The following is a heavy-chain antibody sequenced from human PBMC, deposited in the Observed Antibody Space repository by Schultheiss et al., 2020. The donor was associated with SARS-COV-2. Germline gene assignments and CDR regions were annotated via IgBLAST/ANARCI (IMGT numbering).Heavy chain of an antibody. CDR1: GGSFSGYY. Sequence: GSLRLSCAVYGGSFSGYYWSWIRQPPGKGLEWIGEINHSGSTNYNPSLKSRVTISVDTSKNQFSLKLSSVTAADTAVYYCAREGWELRYYYYMDVWGKGTTVTVSS. J-gene: IGHJ6*03. V-gene: IGHV4-34*01. D-gene: IGHD2-15*01. CDR3: AREGWELRYYYYMDV. CDR2: INHSGST.